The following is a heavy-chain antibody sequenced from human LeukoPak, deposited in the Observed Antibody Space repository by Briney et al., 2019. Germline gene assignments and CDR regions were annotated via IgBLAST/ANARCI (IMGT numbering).Heavy chain of an antibody. CDR2: IYYSGST. CDR3: AREAVAGASFDL. J-gene: IGHJ2*01. Sequence: SETLSLTCTVSGGSISSYYWSWIRQPPGKGLEWIGYIYYSGSTNYNPSLKSRVTISVDTSKNQFSLKLSSVTAADTAVYYCAREAVAGASFDLWDRSTLVTVSS. D-gene: IGHD6-19*01. CDR1: GGSISSYY. V-gene: IGHV4-59*08.